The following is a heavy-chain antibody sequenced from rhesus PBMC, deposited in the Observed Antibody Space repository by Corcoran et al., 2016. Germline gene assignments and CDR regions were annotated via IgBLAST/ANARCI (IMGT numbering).Heavy chain of an antibody. CDR2: ISNGGGST. CDR1: GFTFSDYY. D-gene: IGHD4-29*01. J-gene: IGHJ4*01. Sequence: EVQLVESGGGLAKPGGSLRLSCAASGFTFSDYYMDWVRRARGKGLGWVSRISNGGGSTWSADSVKGRFTISRENAKNTLYFQMNSLRAGDTAVYYCARDYGSLFDYWGQGVLVTVSS. CDR3: ARDYGSLFDY. V-gene: IGHV3-178*01.